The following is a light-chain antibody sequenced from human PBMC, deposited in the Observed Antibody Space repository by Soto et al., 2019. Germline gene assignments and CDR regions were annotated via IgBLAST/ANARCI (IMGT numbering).Light chain of an antibody. CDR1: QNINNY. V-gene: IGKV1-39*01. Sequence: DIQITQSPSSLSASVGDRVTITCRASQNINNYLNWYQQKSGEAPKLLIYTASSLQSGVPARVSGSGSGTEFILTNSSLQPEDFATYYCQQSYSVPLTFGGGTKVDIK. J-gene: IGKJ4*01. CDR3: QQSYSVPLT. CDR2: TAS.